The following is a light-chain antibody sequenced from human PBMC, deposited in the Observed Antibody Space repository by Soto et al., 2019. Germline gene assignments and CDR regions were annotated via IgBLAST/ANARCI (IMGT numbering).Light chain of an antibody. CDR1: SSNIGAGYD. Sequence: QAVVTQPPSVSGAPGQRVTISCTGSSSNIGAGYDVHWYQQLPGTAPKLLIYGNSNRPSGVPDRFSGSKSGTSASLAITGLQAEDDADYYCQSYDSSLISYVFGTGTKLTVL. CDR2: GNS. V-gene: IGLV1-40*01. CDR3: QSYDSSLISYV. J-gene: IGLJ1*01.